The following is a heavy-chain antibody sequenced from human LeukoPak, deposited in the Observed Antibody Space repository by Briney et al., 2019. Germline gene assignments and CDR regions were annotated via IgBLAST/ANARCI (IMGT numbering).Heavy chain of an antibody. V-gene: IGHV4-34*01. CDR1: GESFSGYY. J-gene: IGHJ4*02. CDR2: INHSGST. Sequence: PSETLSLTCADYGESFSGYYWSWIRQPPGKGLEWIGEINHSGSTNYNPSLKSRVTISVDTSKNQFSLKLSSVTAADTAVYYCASQAVAGHCFDYWGQGTLVTVSS. D-gene: IGHD6-19*01. CDR3: ASQAVAGHCFDY.